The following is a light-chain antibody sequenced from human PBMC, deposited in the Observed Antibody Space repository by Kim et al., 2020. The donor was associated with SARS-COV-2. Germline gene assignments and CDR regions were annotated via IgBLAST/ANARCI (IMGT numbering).Light chain of an antibody. CDR3: SSYAGSNNWV. V-gene: IGLV2-8*01. CDR2: DVI. CDR1: SSDVGDYNY. J-gene: IGLJ3*02. Sequence: QSALTQPPSASWSPGQSVTISCTGTSSDVGDYNYVSWYQQHPGKAPKLMIYDVIKRPSGVPDRFSGSKSGNTASLTVSGLQAEDEADYYCSSYAGSNNWVFGGGTQLTVL.